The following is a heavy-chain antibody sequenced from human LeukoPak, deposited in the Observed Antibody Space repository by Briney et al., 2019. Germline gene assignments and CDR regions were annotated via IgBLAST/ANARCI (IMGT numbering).Heavy chain of an antibody. D-gene: IGHD3-10*01. Sequence: GGSLRLSCAASGFTFSSYAMSWVRQAPGKGLEWVSAISGSGGSTYYADSVKGRFTISRDNSKNTLYLQMNSLRAEDTAVYYCAKDRFGSGSYYTLNDYWGQGSLVTVSS. CDR2: ISGSGGST. V-gene: IGHV3-23*01. CDR1: GFTFSSYA. CDR3: AKDRFGSGSYYTLNDY. J-gene: IGHJ4*02.